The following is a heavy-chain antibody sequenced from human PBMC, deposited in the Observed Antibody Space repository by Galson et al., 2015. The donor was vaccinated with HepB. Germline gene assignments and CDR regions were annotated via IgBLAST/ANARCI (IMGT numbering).Heavy chain of an antibody. CDR3: ASEYCGGDCYSNFDY. CDR1: GFTFSSYA. CDR2: ISYDGSNK. V-gene: IGHV3-30*04. Sequence: SLRLSCAASGFTFSSYAMHWVRQAPGKGLEWVAVISYDGSNKYYADSVKGRFTISRDNSKNTLFLQMNSLRAEDTAVYYCASEYCGGDCYSNFDYWGQGTLVTVSS. J-gene: IGHJ4*02. D-gene: IGHD2-21*02.